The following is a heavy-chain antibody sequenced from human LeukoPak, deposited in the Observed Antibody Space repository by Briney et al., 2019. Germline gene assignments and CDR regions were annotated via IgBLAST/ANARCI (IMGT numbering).Heavy chain of an antibody. J-gene: IGHJ5*02. D-gene: IGHD6-6*01. Sequence: SVKVSCTASGGTFSSYAISWVRQAPGQGLEWMGGIIPIFGTANYAQKFQGRVTITADESTSTAYMELSSLRSEDTAVYYCARDGDSSSSEGWFDPWGQGTLVTVSS. CDR3: ARDGDSSSSEGWFDP. CDR2: IIPIFGTA. CDR1: GGTFSSYA. V-gene: IGHV1-69*13.